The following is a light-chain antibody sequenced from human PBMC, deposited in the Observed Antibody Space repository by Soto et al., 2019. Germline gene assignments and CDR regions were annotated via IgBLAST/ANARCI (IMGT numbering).Light chain of an antibody. CDR3: QQYGSSGT. J-gene: IGKJ1*01. V-gene: IGKV3-20*01. CDR2: GAS. CDR1: QSAGSN. Sequence: EIVMTQSPVTLSVSPGERATLSCRASQSAGSNLAWYQQKPGQAPRLLIYGASNRATGIPDRFSGSGSGTDFTLTISRLEPEDFAVYYCQQYGSSGTFGQGTKVEIK.